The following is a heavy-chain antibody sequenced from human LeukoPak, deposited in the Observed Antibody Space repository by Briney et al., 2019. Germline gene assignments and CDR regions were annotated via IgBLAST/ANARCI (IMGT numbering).Heavy chain of an antibody. CDR3: ARQRYSGSYQRWNYFDY. CDR2: IYHSGST. Sequence: SETLSLTCTVSGGSISSGGYYWSWIRQPPGKGLERIGYIYHSGSTNYNPSLKSRVTISVDTSKNQFSLKLSSVTAADTAVYYCARQRYSGSYQRWNYFDYWGQGTLVTVSS. V-gene: IGHV4-30-2*01. J-gene: IGHJ4*02. CDR1: GGSISSGGYY. D-gene: IGHD1-26*01.